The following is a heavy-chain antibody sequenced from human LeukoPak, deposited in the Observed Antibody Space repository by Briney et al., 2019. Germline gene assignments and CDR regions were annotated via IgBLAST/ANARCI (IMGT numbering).Heavy chain of an antibody. J-gene: IGHJ4*02. D-gene: IGHD5-18*01. CDR2: ISYDGSNK. Sequence: GGSLRLSCAASGFTFSSYDMHWVRQAPGKGLEWVAVISYDGSNKYYADSVKGRFTISRDNSKNTMYLQMNSLRAEDTAVYYCAKRIQSAMAMGYWGQGTLVTVSS. CDR3: AKRIQSAMAMGY. CDR1: GFTFSSYD. V-gene: IGHV3-30*18.